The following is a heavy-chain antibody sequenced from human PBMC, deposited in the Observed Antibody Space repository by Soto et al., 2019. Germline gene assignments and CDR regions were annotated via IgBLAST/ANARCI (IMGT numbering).Heavy chain of an antibody. CDR2: IYYSGST. V-gene: IGHV4-59*12. Sequence: SETLSLTCSVSGGSITSYYWSCIRQPPGKELEWIGTIYYSGSTKYNPSLKSRVTISIDTSKNQFSLKLNSVTAADTAVYYCARALYGSGVLDVWGQGATVTVSS. CDR3: ARALYGSGVLDV. CDR1: GGSITSYY. J-gene: IGHJ6*02. D-gene: IGHD3-10*01.